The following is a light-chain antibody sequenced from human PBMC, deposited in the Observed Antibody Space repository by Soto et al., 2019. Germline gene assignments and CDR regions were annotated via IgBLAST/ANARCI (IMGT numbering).Light chain of an antibody. V-gene: IGKV3-20*01. CDR3: QQYGSPPQT. Sequence: EIVLTQSPGTLSLSPGERATLCCRSSQSVRSSYLAWYQQKPGQAPRLLIYGASSRATGIPDRISGSGSGTDFTLTISRLEPEDFAVYYCQQYGSPPQTFGQGTKVDIK. J-gene: IGKJ1*01. CDR2: GAS. CDR1: QSVRSSY.